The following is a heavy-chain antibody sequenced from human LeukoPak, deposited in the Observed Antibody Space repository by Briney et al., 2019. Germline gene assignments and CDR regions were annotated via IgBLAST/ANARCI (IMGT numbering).Heavy chain of an antibody. Sequence: GGSLRLSCAASGFTFSKYAMIWVRQAPGKGLESVSRISTDGTVTTYADSVKGRFTVSRDNADNTMFLQMNSVRDEDTAVYYCATKQWLAPPPDSWGQGTPVTVSS. CDR3: ATKQWLAPPPDS. J-gene: IGHJ4*02. V-gene: IGHV3-74*01. D-gene: IGHD6-19*01. CDR2: ISTDGTVT. CDR1: GFTFSKYA.